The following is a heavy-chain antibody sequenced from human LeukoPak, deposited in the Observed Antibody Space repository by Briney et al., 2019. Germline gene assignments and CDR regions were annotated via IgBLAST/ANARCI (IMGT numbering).Heavy chain of an antibody. CDR2: LSGSGGRT. V-gene: IGHV3-23*01. Sequence: GGSLRLSCEASGFTISSYAMSWVRQAPGKGLEWVSGLSGSGGRTYYSDSVMGRFTISRDNSKNTLYLQMNILTAKDTAVYYCAKSRYNSYLYGSDYWGQGTLVSVSS. CDR1: GFTISSYA. J-gene: IGHJ4*02. D-gene: IGHD6-13*01. CDR3: AKSRYNSYLYGSDY.